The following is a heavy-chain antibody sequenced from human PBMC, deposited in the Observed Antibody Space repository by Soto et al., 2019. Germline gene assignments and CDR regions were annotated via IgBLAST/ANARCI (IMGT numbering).Heavy chain of an antibody. Sequence: ASVKVSCKTSGGTFSSYAISWVRQAPGQGLEWMGGIVPIVGTTTYAQKFQGRVTITADEATSTAYMQLSRLRSDDTAVYYCVRVVAIPGCPDHWGQRTPVTVSS. CDR2: IVPIVGTT. D-gene: IGHD6-19*01. CDR3: VRVVAIPGCPDH. J-gene: IGHJ4*02. V-gene: IGHV1-69*13. CDR1: GGTFSSYA.